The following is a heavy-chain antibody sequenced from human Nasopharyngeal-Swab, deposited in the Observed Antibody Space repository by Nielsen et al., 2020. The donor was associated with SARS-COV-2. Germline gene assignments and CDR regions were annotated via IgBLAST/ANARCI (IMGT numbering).Heavy chain of an antibody. CDR3: VIAGAGNNGMDV. Sequence: GESLKISCAASGFTFSSYDMHWVRQAPGKGLEWVAVISHDGSNRYYADSVKGRFTISRDNAKNSLYLQMNSLRGEDTAVYYCVIAGAGNNGMDVWGQGTTVTVSS. CDR2: ISHDGSNR. CDR1: GFTFSSYD. J-gene: IGHJ6*02. V-gene: IGHV3-30*03. D-gene: IGHD6-13*01.